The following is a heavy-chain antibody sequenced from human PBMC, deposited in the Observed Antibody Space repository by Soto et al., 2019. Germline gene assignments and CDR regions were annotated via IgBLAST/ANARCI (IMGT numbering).Heavy chain of an antibody. CDR3: ARTHWVSGTEY. D-gene: IGHD7-27*01. Sequence: ASVKVSCKASGYTFTSYAMHWVRQAPGQRLEWMGWINPMFGKANYAQKFQGRVTITADESTSTGYMDLRSLISEDTAVYYCARTHWVSGTEYWGQGTLVTVSS. CDR1: GYTFTSYA. V-gene: IGHV1-69*13. CDR2: INPMFGKA. J-gene: IGHJ4*02.